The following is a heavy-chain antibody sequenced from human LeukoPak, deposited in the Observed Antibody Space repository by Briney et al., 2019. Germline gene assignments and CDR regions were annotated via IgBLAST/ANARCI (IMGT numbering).Heavy chain of an antibody. V-gene: IGHV4-34*01. CDR1: GGSFSGYY. CDR2: INHSGST. D-gene: IGHD3-3*01. CDR3: ARSIFGVVISYMDV. Sequence: PSETLSLTCAVYGGSFSGYYWSWIRQPPGKGLEWIGEINHSGSTNYNPSLKSRVTISVDTSKNQFSLKLSSVTAADTAVYYCARSIFGVVISYMDVWGKGTTVTVSS. J-gene: IGHJ6*03.